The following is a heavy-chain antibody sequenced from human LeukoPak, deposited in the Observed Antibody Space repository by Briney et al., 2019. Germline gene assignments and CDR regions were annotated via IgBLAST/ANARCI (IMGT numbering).Heavy chain of an antibody. V-gene: IGHV1-46*01. CDR1: GYTFTSYY. CDR3: ARDLPTIFGVVKYYYYGMDV. J-gene: IGHJ6*02. Sequence: GASVKVSCKASGYTFTSYYMHWVRQAPGQGLEWMGIINPSGGSTSYAQKFQGRVTMTRDTSTSTVYMELSSLRSGDTAVYYCARDLPTIFGVVKYYYYGMDVWGQGTTVTVSS. CDR2: INPSGGST. D-gene: IGHD3-3*01.